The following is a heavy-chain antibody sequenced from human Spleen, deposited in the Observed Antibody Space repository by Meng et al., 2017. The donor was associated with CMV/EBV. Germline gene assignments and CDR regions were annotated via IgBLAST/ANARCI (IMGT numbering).Heavy chain of an antibody. CDR3: ATEKGFQLLSNRVRYNWLDP. D-gene: IGHD2-2*01. J-gene: IGHJ5*02. CDR1: GYTFTGYY. Sequence: ASVKVSCKASGYTFTGYYMHWVRQAPGQGLEWMGWIDPDSGDANFADKFQGRVTMTRDTSITTAYMELSRLSFDDTAVYYCATEKGFQLLSNRVRYNWLDPWGQGALVTVSS. CDR2: IDPDSGDA. V-gene: IGHV1-2*02.